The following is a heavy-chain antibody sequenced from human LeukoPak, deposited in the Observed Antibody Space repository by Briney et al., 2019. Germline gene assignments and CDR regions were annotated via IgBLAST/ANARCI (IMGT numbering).Heavy chain of an antibody. CDR3: ARWGRTYGGRYDY. CDR2: INPSGGST. J-gene: IGHJ4*02. D-gene: IGHD4-23*01. CDR1: GYTFTSYY. V-gene: IGHV1-46*01. Sequence: ASVKVSCKASGYTFTSYYMHWVRQAPGQGLEWMGIINPSGGSTSYAQKFQGRVTMTRDMSTSTVYMELSSLRSEDTAAYYCARWGRTYGGRYDYWGQGTLVTVSS.